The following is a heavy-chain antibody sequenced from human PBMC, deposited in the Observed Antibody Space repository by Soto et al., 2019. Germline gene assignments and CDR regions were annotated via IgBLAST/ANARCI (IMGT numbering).Heavy chain of an antibody. Sequence: SSETLSLTCAVYGGSFSGYYWSWIRQPPGKGLEWIGEINHSGSTNYNPSLKSRVTISVDRSKNQFSLKLSSVTAADTAVYYCARHGYDRNYYYYGMDVWGQGTTVTVSS. V-gene: IGHV4-34*01. CDR1: GGSFSGYY. J-gene: IGHJ6*02. CDR2: INHSGST. CDR3: ARHGYDRNYYYYGMDV. D-gene: IGHD3-22*01.